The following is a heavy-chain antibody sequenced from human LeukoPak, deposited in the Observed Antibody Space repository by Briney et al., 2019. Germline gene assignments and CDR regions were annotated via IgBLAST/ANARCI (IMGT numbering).Heavy chain of an antibody. CDR2: TNVDGSGA. CDR1: GFTFSSYW. CDR3: ARATRIYSSGWYYSFDY. Sequence: GGSLRLSCAASGFTFSSYWIHWVRQAPGKGLVWVSHTNVDGSGATYADSVKGRFTISRDNAKNTLYLHMNSLRVEDTAVYYCARATRIYSSGWYYSFDYWGQGTLVTVSS. D-gene: IGHD6-19*01. J-gene: IGHJ4*02. V-gene: IGHV3-74*01.